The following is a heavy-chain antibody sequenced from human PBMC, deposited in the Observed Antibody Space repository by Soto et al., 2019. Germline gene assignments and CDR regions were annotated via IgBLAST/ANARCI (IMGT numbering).Heavy chain of an antibody. CDR2: ISAYNGNT. Sequence: ASVKVSCKASGYTFTSYGISWVRQAPGQGLEWMGWISAYNGNTNYAQNLQGRVTMTTDTSMTTAYMELRSLRFDDTAVYYCARDGYSSGWFFDYWAQGTLVTVSS. CDR3: ARDGYSSGWFFDY. D-gene: IGHD6-19*01. J-gene: IGHJ4*02. V-gene: IGHV1-18*01. CDR1: GYTFTSYG.